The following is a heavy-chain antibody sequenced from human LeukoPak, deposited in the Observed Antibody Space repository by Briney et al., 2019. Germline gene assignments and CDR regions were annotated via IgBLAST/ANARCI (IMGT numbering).Heavy chain of an antibody. J-gene: IGHJ6*02. CDR1: GGSISSYY. V-gene: IGHV4-59*12. Sequence: SETLSLTCTVSGGSISSYYWSWIRQPPGKGLEWIGYIYYSGSTSYNPSLKSRVTVSVDTSKNQFSLKLSSVTAADTAVYYCARDYVAAAWTRYYGMDVWGQGTTVTVSS. CDR3: ARDYVAAAWTRYYGMDV. CDR2: IYYSGST. D-gene: IGHD6-13*01.